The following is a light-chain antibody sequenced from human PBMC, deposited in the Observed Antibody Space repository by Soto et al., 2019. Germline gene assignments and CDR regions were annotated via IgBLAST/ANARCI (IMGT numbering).Light chain of an antibody. V-gene: IGKV1-5*01. CDR2: DAS. CDR1: QSISSW. Sequence: DIQMTQSPSTLSASIGDRVTITCRASQSISSWLAWYQQKPGKAPKLLIYDASTLESGVPSRFSGSGSGTEFTVTISSXQPDDFATYYCQQYSTNTWTFGQGTKVDTK. J-gene: IGKJ1*01. CDR3: QQYSTNTWT.